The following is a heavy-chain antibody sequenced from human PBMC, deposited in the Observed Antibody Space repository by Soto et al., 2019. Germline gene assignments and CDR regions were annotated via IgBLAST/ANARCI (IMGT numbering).Heavy chain of an antibody. CDR2: IYYSGST. J-gene: IGHJ1*01. CDR1: GGSISSGGYY. D-gene: IGHD6-19*01. CDR3: AREEEDSSGDIRYFQH. V-gene: IGHV4-31*03. Sequence: QVQLQESGPGLVKPSQTLSLTCTVSGGSISSGGYYWSWIRQHPGKGLEWIGYIYYSGSTYYNPSLKSRVTLSVDTSKNQFSLKLSSVTAADTAVYYCAREEEDSSGDIRYFQHWGQGPLVTVSS.